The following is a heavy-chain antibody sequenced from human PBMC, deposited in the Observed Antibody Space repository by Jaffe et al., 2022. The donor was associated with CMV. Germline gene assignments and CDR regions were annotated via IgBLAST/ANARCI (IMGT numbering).Heavy chain of an antibody. CDR1: GGSISSSNW. V-gene: IGHV4-4*02. CDR2: IYHSGST. CDR3: ARVSNDYGDYDPPENYYYYYMDV. D-gene: IGHD4-17*01. Sequence: QVQLQESGPGLVKPSGTLSLTCAVSGGSISSSNWWSWVRQPPGKGLEWIGEIYHSGSTNYNPSLKSRVTISVDKSKNQFSLKLSSVTAADTAVYYCARVSNDYGDYDPPENYYYYYMDVWGKGTTVTVSS. J-gene: IGHJ6*03.